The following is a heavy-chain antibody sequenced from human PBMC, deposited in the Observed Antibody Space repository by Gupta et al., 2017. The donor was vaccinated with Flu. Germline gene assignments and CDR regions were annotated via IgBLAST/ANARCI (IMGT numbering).Heavy chain of an antibody. CDR2: IVSEVSKK. CDR3: VKDGVGGYCSGGPCYSGFEY. V-gene: IGHV3-30*18. D-gene: IGHD2-15*01. Sequence: QVQLVESGGGVVKPGASLRLSCAASGFTFSNYGMHWVRQAPGKGLGRVAVIVSEVSKKNSTDSETGRFTSSRANSKNKLFLQMDSQSAGDTAVYYCVKDGVGGYCSGGPCYSGFEYWGQGTLVTVSS. J-gene: IGHJ4*02. CDR1: GFTFSNYG.